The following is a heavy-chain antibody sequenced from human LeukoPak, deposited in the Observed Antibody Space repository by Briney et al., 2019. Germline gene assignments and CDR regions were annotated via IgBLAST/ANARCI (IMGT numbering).Heavy chain of an antibody. Sequence: GESLKISCKGSGYRFTSYWIGWVRQMPGKGLEWMGTIDPSDSYNNYSPSFQGHVTISADKSISTAYLQWSSLKASDTAMYYCARAYSRSRFDYWGQGTLVTVSS. J-gene: IGHJ4*02. CDR2: IDPSDSYN. CDR1: GYRFTSYW. V-gene: IGHV5-10-1*01. D-gene: IGHD6-6*01. CDR3: ARAYSRSRFDY.